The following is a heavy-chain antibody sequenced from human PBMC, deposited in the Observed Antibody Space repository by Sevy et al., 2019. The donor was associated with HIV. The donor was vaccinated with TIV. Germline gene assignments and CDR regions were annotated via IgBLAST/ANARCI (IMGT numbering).Heavy chain of an antibody. V-gene: IGHV3-23*01. CDR2: ISGSGGST. Sequence: GGSLRLSCAASGFTFSSYAMSWVRQAPGKGLEWVSAISGSGGSTYYADSVKGRFTISRDNSKNTLYLQMNSLRAEETAVYYCATRYGDYFPYFDYWGQGTLVTVSS. J-gene: IGHJ4*02. CDR3: ATRYGDYFPYFDY. CDR1: GFTFSSYA. D-gene: IGHD4-17*01.